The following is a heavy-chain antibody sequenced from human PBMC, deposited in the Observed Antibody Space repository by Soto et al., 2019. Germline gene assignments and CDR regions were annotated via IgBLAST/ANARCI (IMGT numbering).Heavy chain of an antibody. D-gene: IGHD3-3*01. V-gene: IGHV3-48*01. CDR1: GFTFSSYS. CDR3: ARGQAIFGVVITGPVDY. Sequence: GGSLRLSCAASGFTFSSYSMNWVRQAPGKGLEWVSYISSSSSTIYYADSVKGRFTISRDNAKNSLYLQMNSLRAEDTAVYYCARGQAIFGVVITGPVDYWGQGTLVTVSS. CDR2: ISSSSSTI. J-gene: IGHJ4*02.